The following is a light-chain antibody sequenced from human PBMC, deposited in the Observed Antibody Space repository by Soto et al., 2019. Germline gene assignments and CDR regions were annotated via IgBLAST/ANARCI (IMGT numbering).Light chain of an antibody. CDR2: GAS. J-gene: IGKJ5*01. V-gene: IGKV3-20*01. Sequence: EIVLTQSPATLSLSPGERATLSCRASQSVSSYLAWYQQKPGQAPRLLISGASGRATGTPDRFSGSGSETDFTLTISRLEPEDFAVYYCQQYGTTRITFGQGTRLEIK. CDR1: QSVSSY. CDR3: QQYGTTRIT.